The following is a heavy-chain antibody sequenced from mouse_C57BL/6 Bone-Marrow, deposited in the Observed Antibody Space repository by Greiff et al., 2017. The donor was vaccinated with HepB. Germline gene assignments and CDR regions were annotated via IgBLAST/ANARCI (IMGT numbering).Heavy chain of an antibody. D-gene: IGHD1-1*01. V-gene: IGHV5-16*01. Sequence: EVQLVESEGGLVQPGSSMKLSCTASGFTFSDYYMAWVRQVPEKGLEWVANINYDGSSTYYLDSLKSRFIISRDNAKNILYLQMSSLKSEDTATYYCARVGGGSGAYWGQGTLVTVSA. CDR3: ARVGGGSGAY. CDR1: GFTFSDYY. J-gene: IGHJ3*01. CDR2: INYDGSST.